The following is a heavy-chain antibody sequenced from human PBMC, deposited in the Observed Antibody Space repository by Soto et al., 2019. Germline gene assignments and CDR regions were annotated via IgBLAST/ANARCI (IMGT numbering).Heavy chain of an antibody. Sequence: PGESLKISCKGSGYSFTSYWIGWVRQMPGKGLEWMGIIYPGDADTRYSPSFQGQVTISADKSISTAYLQWNSLKASDTAVYYCASGVNGAGQGKGYNAIDVWGQGTMVTVSS. CDR3: ASGVNGAGQGKGYNAIDV. CDR2: IYPGDADT. CDR1: GYSFTSYW. D-gene: IGHD2-8*01. J-gene: IGHJ6*02. V-gene: IGHV5-51*01.